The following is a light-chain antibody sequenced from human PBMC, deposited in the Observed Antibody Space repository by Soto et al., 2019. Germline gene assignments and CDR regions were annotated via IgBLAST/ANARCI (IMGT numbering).Light chain of an antibody. CDR1: PTDSSNY. J-gene: IGKJ5*01. CDR2: GAS. Sequence: QIPRSRTWYTRDRASLSCRAIPTDSSNYLAWCHQRPGQAPRLLLYGASTRAACFPDRFSGSGSGTDFPLSSSTLFPEDCAVYYCQHYGASPLITFCQGTQLDIK. CDR3: QHYGASPLIT. V-gene: IGKV3-20*01.